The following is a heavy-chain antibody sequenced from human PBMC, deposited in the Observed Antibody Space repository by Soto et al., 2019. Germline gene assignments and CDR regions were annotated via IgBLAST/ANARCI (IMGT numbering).Heavy chain of an antibody. Sequence: SETLSLTCTVSCGSISSSSYYWGWIRQPPGKGLEWIGSIYYSGSTYYNPSLKSRVTISVDTSKNQFSLKLSSVTAADTAVYYCARGYYYGSGRTGPYYYYYGMDVWGQGTTVT. D-gene: IGHD3-10*01. J-gene: IGHJ6*02. CDR1: CGSISSSSYY. CDR3: ARGYYYGSGRTGPYYYYYGMDV. CDR2: IYYSGST. V-gene: IGHV4-39*01.